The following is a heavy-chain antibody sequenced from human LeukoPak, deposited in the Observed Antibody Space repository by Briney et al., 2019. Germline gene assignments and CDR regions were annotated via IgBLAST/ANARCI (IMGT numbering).Heavy chain of an antibody. Sequence: GGSLRLSCAASGFTFSDYYMSWIRQAPGKGLEWVSYISSSGSTIYYADSVKGRFTISRDNAKNSLYLQMNSLRAEDTAVYYCARDEPAGSIAAAGDNWFDPWGQGTLVTVSS. CDR3: ARDEPAGSIAAAGDNWFDP. V-gene: IGHV3-11*04. CDR1: GFTFSDYY. D-gene: IGHD6-13*01. J-gene: IGHJ5*02. CDR2: ISSSGSTI.